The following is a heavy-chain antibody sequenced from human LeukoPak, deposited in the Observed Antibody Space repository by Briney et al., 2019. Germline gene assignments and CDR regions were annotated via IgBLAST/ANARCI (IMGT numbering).Heavy chain of an antibody. CDR1: GFTFSRFA. CDR3: ARGQSDSGNYYFDY. Sequence: GGSLRLSCAVSGFTFSRFAMHGVRQAPGKGLEYVSSISTNGGSTYYANSVKGRFTVSRDNSKNTLYLQMGSLGAEDMAVYYCARGQSDSGNYYFDYWGQGTLVTVSS. V-gene: IGHV3-64*01. CDR2: ISTNGGST. D-gene: IGHD1-26*01. J-gene: IGHJ4*02.